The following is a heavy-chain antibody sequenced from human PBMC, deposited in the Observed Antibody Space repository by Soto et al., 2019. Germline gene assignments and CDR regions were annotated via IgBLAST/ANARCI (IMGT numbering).Heavy chain of an antibody. Sequence: PXGTLSLSCAVSRHSITSGYYWCWIRQPPGKGLEWIGTIYHSGSTYYNPSLRSRVTISVDTSKNQFSLKLSSVTAADTAVYYCARKFGYGGYYYGMDVWGQGTTVTVSS. V-gene: IGHV4-38-2*01. CDR2: IYHSGST. CDR3: ARKFGYGGYYYGMDV. CDR1: RHSITSGYY. J-gene: IGHJ6*02. D-gene: IGHD1-26*01.